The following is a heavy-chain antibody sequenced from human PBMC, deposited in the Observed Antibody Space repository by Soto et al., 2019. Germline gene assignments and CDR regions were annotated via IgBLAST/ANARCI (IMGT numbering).Heavy chain of an antibody. CDR1: GGSISSSSYY. D-gene: IGHD1-7*01. J-gene: IGHJ4*02. Sequence: PSETLSLTCTVSGGSISSSSYYWGWIRQPPGKGLEWIGSIYYSGSTYYNPSLKSRVTISVDTSKNQFSLKLSSVTAADTAVYYCARAPTGTTPPFDYWGQGTLVTVSS. V-gene: IGHV4-39*01. CDR2: IYYSGST. CDR3: ARAPTGTTPPFDY.